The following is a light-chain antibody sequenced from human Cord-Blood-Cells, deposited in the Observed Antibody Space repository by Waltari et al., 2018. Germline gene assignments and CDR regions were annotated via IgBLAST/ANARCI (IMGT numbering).Light chain of an antibody. CDR3: AAWDDSLSGWV. J-gene: IGLJ3*02. Sequence: QSVLTQPPSASGPPGQRVTISCSGSSSNIGSNYVYWYQQLPGPAPKLLIYRNNQRPSGVPDRFSGSKSGTSASLAISGLRSEDEADYYCAAWDDSLSGWVFGGGTKLTVL. CDR1: SSNIGSNY. CDR2: RNN. V-gene: IGLV1-47*01.